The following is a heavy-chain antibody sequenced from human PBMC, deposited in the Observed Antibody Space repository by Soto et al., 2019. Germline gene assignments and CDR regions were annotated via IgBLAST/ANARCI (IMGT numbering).Heavy chain of an antibody. V-gene: IGHV2-26*01. CDR1: GFSLSNGRMG. CDR3: APIWDYYGSSGGGTV. Sequence: QVTLKESGPVLVKPTETLTLTCTVSGFSLSNGRMGVSWIRQPPGKALEWLAHIFSNDEKSYSTSLKSRLTISKDTSKRQVVRTRTNMDPVDTATYYCAPIWDYYGSSGGGTVWGQGTTVTVSS. CDR2: IFSNDEK. D-gene: IGHD3-22*01. J-gene: IGHJ6*02.